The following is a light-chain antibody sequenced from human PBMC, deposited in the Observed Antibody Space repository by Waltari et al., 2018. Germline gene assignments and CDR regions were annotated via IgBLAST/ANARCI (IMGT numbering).Light chain of an antibody. CDR2: EDN. J-gene: IGLJ3*02. V-gene: IGLV6-57*01. Sequence: NFMLTQPHSVSESPGKTVTISCTRSSGSIASNYVQWYQQRPGSSPTTVIYEDNQRPAGVPDRVSGSIDSSSTSASLTISGLKTEDEADYYCQSYDSSNRVFGGGTKLTVL. CDR1: SGSIASNY. CDR3: QSYDSSNRV.